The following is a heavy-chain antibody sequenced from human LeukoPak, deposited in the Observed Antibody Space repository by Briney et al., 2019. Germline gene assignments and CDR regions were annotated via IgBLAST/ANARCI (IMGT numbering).Heavy chain of an antibody. CDR2: INHSGST. V-gene: IGHV4-34*01. D-gene: IGHD2-2*01. CDR1: GGSFSGYY. J-gene: IGHJ5*02. Sequence: SETLSLTCAVYGGSFSGYYWSWIRQPPGKGLEWIGEINHSGSTNYNPSLKSRVTISVDTSKNQFSLKLSSVTAADTAVYYCASLRGRKGYRGRRPEYCSSTSCYVWFDPWGQGTLVTVSS. CDR3: ASLRGRKGYRGRRPEYCSSTSCYVWFDP.